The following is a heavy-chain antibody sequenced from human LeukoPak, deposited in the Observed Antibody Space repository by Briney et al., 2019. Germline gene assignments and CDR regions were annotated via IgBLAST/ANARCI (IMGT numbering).Heavy chain of an antibody. Sequence: PSETLSLTCTVSGGSISSYYWSWIRQPPGKGLEWIGYIYYSGSTNYNPSLKSRVTISVDTSKNQFSLKLSSVTAADTAVYYCARQKAKGQLPHFDYWGQGTLVTVSS. CDR1: GGSISSYY. CDR3: ARQKAKGQLPHFDY. CDR2: IYYSGST. D-gene: IGHD2-2*01. V-gene: IGHV4-59*08. J-gene: IGHJ4*02.